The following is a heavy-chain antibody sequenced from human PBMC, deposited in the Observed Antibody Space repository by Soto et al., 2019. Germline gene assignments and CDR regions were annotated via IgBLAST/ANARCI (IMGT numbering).Heavy chain of an antibody. J-gene: IGHJ6*02. V-gene: IGHV1-3*01. CDR3: ARDRGLGYSSSWYVNYYYYYGMDV. Sequence: ASVKVSCKASGYTFTSYAMHWVRQAPGQRLEWMGWINAGNGNTKYSQKFQGRVTITRDTSASTAYMELSSLRSEDMAVYYCARDRGLGYSSSWYVNYYYYYGMDVWGQGTTVTVSS. D-gene: IGHD6-13*01. CDR2: INAGNGNT. CDR1: GYTFTSYA.